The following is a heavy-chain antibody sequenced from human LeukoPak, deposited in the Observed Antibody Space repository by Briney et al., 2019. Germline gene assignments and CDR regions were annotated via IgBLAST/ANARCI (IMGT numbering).Heavy chain of an antibody. Sequence: SETLSLTCTVSGGSISSSSYYWGWIRQPPGKGLEWVGSIYYSGSTYYNPSLKSRVTISVDTSKNQFSLKLSSVTAADKAVYYCARHVEVAVAAYFVYWGQGTLVTVSS. V-gene: IGHV4-39*01. D-gene: IGHD6-19*01. CDR3: ARHVEVAVAAYFVY. J-gene: IGHJ4*02. CDR2: IYYSGST. CDR1: GGSISSSSYY.